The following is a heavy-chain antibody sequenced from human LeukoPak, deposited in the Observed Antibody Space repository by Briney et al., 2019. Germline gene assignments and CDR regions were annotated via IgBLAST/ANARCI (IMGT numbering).Heavy chain of an antibody. CDR2: ISYDGSNK. J-gene: IGHJ4*02. CDR3: ARTWSGHFDY. D-gene: IGHD3-3*01. Sequence: GRSLRLSCAASGFTFSSYAMHWVRQAPGKGLEWVAVISYDGSNKYYADSVKGRLTISRDNSKNTLYLQMSSLRAEDTAVYYCARTWSGHFDYWGQGTLVTVSS. CDR1: GFTFSSYA. V-gene: IGHV3-30-3*01.